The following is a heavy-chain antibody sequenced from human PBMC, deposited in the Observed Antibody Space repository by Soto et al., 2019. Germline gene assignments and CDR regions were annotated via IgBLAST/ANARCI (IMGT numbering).Heavy chain of an antibody. V-gene: IGHV3-33*01. J-gene: IGHJ4*02. CDR2: IWYDGSNK. CDR3: ARGPYYDSSAYYYVGQDFDY. D-gene: IGHD3-22*01. CDR1: GFTFSSYG. Sequence: LRLSCAASGFTFSSYGMHWVRQAPGKGLEWVAVIWYDGSNKYYADSVKGRFTISRDNSKNTLYLQMNSLRAEDTAVYYCARGPYYDSSAYYYVGQDFDYWGQGTLVTVSS.